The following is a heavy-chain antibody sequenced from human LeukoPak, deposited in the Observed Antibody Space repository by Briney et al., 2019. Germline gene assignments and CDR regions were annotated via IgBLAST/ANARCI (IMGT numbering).Heavy chain of an antibody. CDR1: GYTFTNSY. Sequence: ASVKVSCKASGYTFTNSYIHWVRQAPGQVLEWMGLINPDGGNTNYAQNFQGRVTLTRDTSTSTVYMELSSLRSEDTAIYYCARDLLGSRSSYSSGAWDYWGQGTLVTVSS. V-gene: IGHV1-46*01. J-gene: IGHJ4*02. CDR3: ARDLLGSRSSYSSGAWDY. CDR2: INPDGGNT. D-gene: IGHD3-22*01.